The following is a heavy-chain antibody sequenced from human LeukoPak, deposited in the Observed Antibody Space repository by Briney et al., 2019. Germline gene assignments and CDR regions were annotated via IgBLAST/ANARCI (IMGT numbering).Heavy chain of an antibody. V-gene: IGHV3-33*01. CDR3: VRGVGVSRFNYLDS. CDR1: GFTFSSFG. D-gene: IGHD6-13*01. J-gene: IGHJ4*02. Sequence: GGSLRLSCAASGFTFSSFGMHWVRQAPGKGLEWVAVIWYDASIKYYADSVKGRFTISRDNTKNTLYLQMNTLRDDDTAVYYCVRGVGVSRFNYLDSWCQGTLVIVSS. CDR2: IWYDASIK.